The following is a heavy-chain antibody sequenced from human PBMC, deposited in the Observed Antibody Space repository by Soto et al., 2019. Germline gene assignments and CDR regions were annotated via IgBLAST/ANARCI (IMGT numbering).Heavy chain of an antibody. CDR2: ISGSGGST. D-gene: IGHD6-19*01. J-gene: IGHJ5*02. CDR3: AKGFSGWYLNWFDP. CDR1: GFTFSSYA. Sequence: EVQLLESRGGLVQPGGSLRLSCAASGFTFSSYAMSWVRHAPGKGLEWVSAISGSGGSTYYADSVKGRFTISRDNSKNTLYLQMNSLRAEDTAVYYCAKGFSGWYLNWFDPWGQGTLVTVSS. V-gene: IGHV3-23*01.